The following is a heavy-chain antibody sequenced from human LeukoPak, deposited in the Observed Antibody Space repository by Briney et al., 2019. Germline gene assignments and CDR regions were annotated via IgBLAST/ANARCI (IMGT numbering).Heavy chain of an antibody. CDR2: ISPSGAST. D-gene: IGHD3-10*01. CDR3: ARVARGDYYYYYMDV. Sequence: ASVKVSCKASGYTFTRYYMHWVRQAPGQGLEWMGIISPSGASTSYADSVQGRFTISRDNAKNTLYLQMNSLRAEDTALYYCARVARGDYYYYYMDVWGKGTTVTVSS. V-gene: IGHV1-46*04. J-gene: IGHJ6*03. CDR1: GYTFTRYY.